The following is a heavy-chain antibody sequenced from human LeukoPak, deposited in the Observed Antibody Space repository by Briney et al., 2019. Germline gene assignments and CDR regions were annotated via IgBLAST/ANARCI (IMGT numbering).Heavy chain of an antibody. CDR3: ARDACSSTICQAGGNWFDP. D-gene: IGHD2-2*01. CDR1: GYTFTSYY. J-gene: IGHJ5*02. V-gene: IGHV1-46*01. CDR2: INPSGGSR. Sequence: ASVKVPCTASGYTFTSYYMHWVRQAPGQGLEWMGTINPSGGSRSYAQKFQGRVTMTRDTSTSTVYMELSSLRSEDTAVYFCARDACSSTICQAGGNWFDPWGQGTLVIVS.